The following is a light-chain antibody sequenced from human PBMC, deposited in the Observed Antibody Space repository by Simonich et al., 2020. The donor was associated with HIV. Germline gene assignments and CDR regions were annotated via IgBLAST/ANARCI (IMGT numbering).Light chain of an antibody. CDR3: SSYTTSSTGV. V-gene: IGLV2-14*01. CDR2: DVS. J-gene: IGLJ3*02. Sequence: QSALTQPASVSGSPGQSITISCTGTNSDVGGYNYVSWYQQHPGKAPKLMIYDVSKRPSGVSNRFAGSKSGNTASLTSSGLQAEDEADYYCSSYTTSSTGVFGGGTKLTVL. CDR1: NSDVGGYNY.